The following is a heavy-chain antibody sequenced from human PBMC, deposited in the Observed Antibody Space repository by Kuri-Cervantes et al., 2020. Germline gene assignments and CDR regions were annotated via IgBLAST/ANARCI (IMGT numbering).Heavy chain of an antibody. J-gene: IGHJ4*02. CDR3: ARQIYGSGFYEY. Sequence: GGSLRLSCKGSGYSFTSYWIGWVRQMPGKGLEWMGIIYPGDSNTRYSPSFQGQVTISADKSISTAYLQWSSLRASDTATYYCARQIYGSGFYEYWGQGTLVTVSS. D-gene: IGHD6-25*01. CDR2: IYPGDSNT. CDR1: GYSFTSYW. V-gene: IGHV5-51*01.